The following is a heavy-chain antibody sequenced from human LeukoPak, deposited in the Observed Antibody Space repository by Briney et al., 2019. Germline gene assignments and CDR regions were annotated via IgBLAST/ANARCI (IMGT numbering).Heavy chain of an antibody. CDR3: AKDYLRYSYGSLPNWFDP. CDR1: GFTVSSNY. D-gene: IGHD5-18*01. Sequence: PGGPLRLSCAASGFTVSSNYMSWVREAPGKGLEGVAVISYDGSNKYYADSVKGRFTISRDNSKNTLYLQMNSLRAADTAVYYCAKDYLRYSYGSLPNWFDPWGHGTLVTVSS. J-gene: IGHJ5*02. V-gene: IGHV3-30*18. CDR2: ISYDGSNK.